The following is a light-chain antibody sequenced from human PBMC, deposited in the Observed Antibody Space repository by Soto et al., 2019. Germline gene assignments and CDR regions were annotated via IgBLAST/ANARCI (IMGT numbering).Light chain of an antibody. CDR1: QSVGSN. J-gene: IGKJ4*01. CDR3: QQHDNWPPFT. V-gene: IGKV3D-15*01. CDR2: GAS. Sequence: EIVMTQSPATLSVSPGERATLSCRASQSVGSNLAWYQQKPGQPPRLLIYGASTRATDIPTRFSGSGSGTDFTLTISSLQSEDFAVYYCQQHDNWPPFTFGGGTRVEIK.